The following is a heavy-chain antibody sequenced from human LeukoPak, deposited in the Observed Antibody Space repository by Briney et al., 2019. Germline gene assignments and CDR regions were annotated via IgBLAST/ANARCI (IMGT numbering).Heavy chain of an antibody. CDR3: ASWELDYYFDY. CDR2: ICSSSSTI. J-gene: IGHJ4*02. V-gene: IGHV3-48*01. D-gene: IGHD1-26*01. CDR1: GFTFSSYS. Sequence: PGGSLRLSCAASGFTFSSYSMNWVRQAPGKGLEWVSYICSSSSTIYYADSVKGRFTISRDNAKNSLYLQMNSLRAEDPAVYYCASWELDYYFDYWGQGTLVTVSS.